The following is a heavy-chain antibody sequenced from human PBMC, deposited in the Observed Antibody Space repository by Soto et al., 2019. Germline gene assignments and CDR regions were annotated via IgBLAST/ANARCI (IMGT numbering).Heavy chain of an antibody. CDR3: AREGRFLEWYYYYYGMDV. J-gene: IGHJ6*02. V-gene: IGHV1-18*01. CDR1: GYTFTSYG. D-gene: IGHD3-3*01. Sequence: ASVKVSCKASGYTFTSYGISWGRQAPGQGLEWMGWISAYNGNTNYAQKLQGRVTMTTDTSTSTAYMELRSLRSDDTAVYYCAREGRFLEWYYYYYGMDVWGQGTTVTVSS. CDR2: ISAYNGNT.